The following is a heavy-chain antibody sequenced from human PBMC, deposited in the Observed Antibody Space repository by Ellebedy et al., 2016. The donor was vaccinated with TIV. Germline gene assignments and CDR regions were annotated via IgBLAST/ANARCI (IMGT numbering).Heavy chain of an antibody. CDR3: ARVGLRFGELSTWKWFDP. V-gene: IGHV4-39*07. CDR1: GGSISSSFYQ. CDR2: IYHSETT. D-gene: IGHD3-10*01. J-gene: IGHJ5*02. Sequence: GSLRLSCTVSGGSISSSFYQWGWIRQPPGKGLEWVGSIYHSETTYYNPSLKSRVTISVDTSKTQFSLKLNSVTAADTAVYFCARVGLRFGELSTWKWFDPWGQGTLVTVSS.